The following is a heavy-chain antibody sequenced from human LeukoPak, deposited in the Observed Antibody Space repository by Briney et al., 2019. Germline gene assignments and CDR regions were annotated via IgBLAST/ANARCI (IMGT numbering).Heavy chain of an antibody. CDR1: GYTFTDYY. V-gene: IGHV1-2*02. CDR2: IDPNNGGT. D-gene: IGHD2-8*01. Sequence: ASVKASCKASGYTFTDYYMHWVRQAPGQGLEWMGWIDPNNGGTNYAQKFQGRVTMTRDTSISTAYMEVSRLGSDDTAVYYCASLIVIMPAAHLDSFDVWGQGTMVTVSS. CDR3: ASLIVIMPAAHLDSFDV. J-gene: IGHJ3*01.